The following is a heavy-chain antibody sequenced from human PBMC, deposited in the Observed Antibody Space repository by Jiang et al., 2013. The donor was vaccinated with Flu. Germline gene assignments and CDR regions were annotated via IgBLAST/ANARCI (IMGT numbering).Heavy chain of an antibody. Sequence: KPTQTLTLTCTFSGFSLSTSGMCVSWIRQPPGKALEWLARIDWDGDEYYSTSLKSRLTISKDTSKNQVVLRMTNMDPMDTATYYCARMRRGSYYESWFDPWGPGNPRSPSPQ. J-gene: IGHJ5*02. CDR1: GFSLSTSGMC. CDR3: ARMRRGSYYESWFDP. D-gene: IGHD1-26*01. V-gene: IGHV2-70*11. CDR2: IDWDGDE.